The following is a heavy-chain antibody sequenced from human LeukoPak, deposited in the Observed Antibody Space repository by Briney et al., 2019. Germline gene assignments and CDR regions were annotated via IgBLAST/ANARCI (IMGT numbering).Heavy chain of an antibody. CDR2: ISSSSSTI. CDR1: GFTFSSYE. CDR3: ASDNHDYGDYGFDY. Sequence: PGGSLRLSCAASGFTFSSYEMNWVRQAPGKGLEWVSYISSSSSTIYYADSVKGRFTISRDNAKNSLYLQMNSLRAEDTAVYYCASDNHDYGDYGFDYWGQGTLVTVSS. J-gene: IGHJ4*02. V-gene: IGHV3-48*01. D-gene: IGHD4-17*01.